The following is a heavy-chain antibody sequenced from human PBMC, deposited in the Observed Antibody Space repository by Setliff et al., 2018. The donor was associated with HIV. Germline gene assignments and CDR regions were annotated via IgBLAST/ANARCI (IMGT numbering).Heavy chain of an antibody. CDR1: GFTFSSFA. D-gene: IGHD6-6*01. V-gene: IGHV3-23*01. CDR2: INDNGGST. J-gene: IGHJ4*02. CDR3: ARDLHRLYSNSGGGFDH. Sequence: PGGSLRLSCAASGFTFSSFAMSWVRQAPGKGLERVSSINDNGGSTYYADSVKGQFTISRDNSKNTLSVQMNSLRADDTAVYYCARDLHRLYSNSGGGFDHWGQGALVTVSS.